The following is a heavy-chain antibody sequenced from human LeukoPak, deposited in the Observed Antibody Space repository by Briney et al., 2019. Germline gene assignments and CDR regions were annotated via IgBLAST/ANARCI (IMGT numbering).Heavy chain of an antibody. J-gene: IGHJ6*03. CDR3: AKMKGQRLNDYCMDV. CDR2: MTGSGGSS. CDR1: GFTFSSYW. Sequence: GGSLRLSCAASGFTFSSYWMSWVRQAPGKGLEWVSGMTGSGGSSYYADSVKGWFTISRDNAKNALYLQMNSLRADDTALYYCAKMKGQRLNDYCMDVWGKGTTVTVSS. V-gene: IGHV3-23*01.